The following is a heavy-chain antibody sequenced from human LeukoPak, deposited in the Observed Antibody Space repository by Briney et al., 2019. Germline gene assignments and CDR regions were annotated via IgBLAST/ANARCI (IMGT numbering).Heavy chain of an antibody. J-gene: IGHJ5*02. D-gene: IGHD3-10*01. CDR2: ISAYNGNT. CDR1: GYTFTSYG. Sequence: VASVKVSCKASGYTFTSYGISWVRQAPGQGLEWMGWISAYNGNTNYAQKLQGRVTMTTDTSTSTAYMELRSLRSDDTAVYYCARTLLLVRDNWFDPWGQGTLVTVSS. CDR3: ARTLLLVRDNWFDP. V-gene: IGHV1-18*01.